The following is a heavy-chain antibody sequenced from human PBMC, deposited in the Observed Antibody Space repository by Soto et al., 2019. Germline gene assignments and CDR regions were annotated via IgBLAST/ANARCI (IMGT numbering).Heavy chain of an antibody. CDR2: INTYNGNT. CDR1: GYSFTRYG. J-gene: IGHJ6*02. V-gene: IGHV1-18*01. Sequence: GASVKVSCKASGYSFTRYGIAWARQAPGQGLEWMGWINTYNGNTNYAQNLQGRVTLTTDTSTSTVYMELTSLRSNDTAIYYCAMVDVYVTPSPQDVWGQGTTVTVSS. D-gene: IGHD3-16*01. CDR3: AMVDVYVTPSPQDV.